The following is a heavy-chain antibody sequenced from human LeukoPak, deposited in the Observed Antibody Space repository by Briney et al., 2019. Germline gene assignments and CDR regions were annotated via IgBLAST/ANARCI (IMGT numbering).Heavy chain of an antibody. CDR1: GFTFSSYG. CDR2: IWYDGSNK. Sequence: PGRSLRLSCAASGFTFSSYGMHWVRQAPGKGLEWVAVIWYDGSNKYYADSVKGRFTISRDNSKNTLYLQMNSLRAEDTAVYYCAASSGWYEGEDYYGMDVWGQGTTVTVSS. D-gene: IGHD6-19*01. V-gene: IGHV3-33*01. CDR3: AASSGWYEGEDYYGMDV. J-gene: IGHJ6*02.